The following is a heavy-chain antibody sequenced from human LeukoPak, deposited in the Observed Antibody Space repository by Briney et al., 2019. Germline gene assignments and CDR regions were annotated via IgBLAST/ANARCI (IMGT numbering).Heavy chain of an antibody. Sequence: SETLSLTCTVSGGSISSHYWSWIRQPPGKGLEWIGYIYYGGSTNYNPSLKSRVTISVDTSKNQFSLKLSSVTAADTAVYYCARFTGYSSSWSLKGNYYYYGMDVWGQGTTVTVSS. CDR1: GGSISSHY. J-gene: IGHJ6*02. D-gene: IGHD6-13*01. CDR2: IYYGGST. CDR3: ARFTGYSSSWSLKGNYYYYGMDV. V-gene: IGHV4-59*08.